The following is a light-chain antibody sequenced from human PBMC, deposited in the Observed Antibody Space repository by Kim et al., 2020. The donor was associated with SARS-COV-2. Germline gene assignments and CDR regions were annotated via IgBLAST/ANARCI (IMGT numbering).Light chain of an antibody. CDR1: SLRSYY. Sequence: SSELTQDPAVSVALGQTVRITCQGDSLRSYYASWYQQKPGQAPVLVIYGKNNRPSGIPDRSSGSSPGNTTSLTITGAQAEDEADYYCNSRDSSGNHLGVF. CDR2: GKN. CDR3: NSRDSSGNHLGV. V-gene: IGLV3-19*01. J-gene: IGLJ3*02.